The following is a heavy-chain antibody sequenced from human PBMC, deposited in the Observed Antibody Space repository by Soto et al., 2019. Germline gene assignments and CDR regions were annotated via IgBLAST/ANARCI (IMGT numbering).Heavy chain of an antibody. V-gene: IGHV3-30-3*01. Sequence: PGGSLRLSCAASGFTFSSYGMHWVRQSPGKGLEWVAVISYDGSNKYYADSVKGRFTISRDNSKNTLYLQMNSLRAEDTAVYYCARDVRYFDCSKAPGGMDVWGQGTTVTVSS. D-gene: IGHD3-9*01. CDR1: GFTFSSYG. J-gene: IGHJ6*02. CDR2: ISYDGSNK. CDR3: ARDVRYFDCSKAPGGMDV.